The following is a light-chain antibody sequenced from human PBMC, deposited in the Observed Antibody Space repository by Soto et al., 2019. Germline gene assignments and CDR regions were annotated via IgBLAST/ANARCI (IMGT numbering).Light chain of an antibody. CDR2: GAS. CDR1: QGVSSSY. J-gene: IGKJ4*01. Sequence: EIVLTQSPATLSLSPGERATLSCRASQGVSSSYLAWYQQKPGQPPRLLIYGASSRATGIPDRFSGSGSGTYFTLTITGLEPEEFDVYYCQHYRTSFGGGTKVEIK. CDR3: QHYRTS. V-gene: IGKV3-20*01.